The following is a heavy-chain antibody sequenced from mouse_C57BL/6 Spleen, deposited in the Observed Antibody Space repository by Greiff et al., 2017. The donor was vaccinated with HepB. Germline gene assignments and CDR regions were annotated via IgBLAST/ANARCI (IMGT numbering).Heavy chain of an antibody. CDR1: GYTFTSYW. CDR2: IDPSDSYT. CDR3: ARDGYGSIYFDY. J-gene: IGHJ2*01. V-gene: IGHV1-69*01. D-gene: IGHD1-1*01. Sequence: VQLQQPGAELVMPGASVKLSCKASGYTFTSYWMHWVKQRPGQGLEWIGEIDPSDSYTNYNQKFKGKSTLTVDKSSSTAYMQLSSRTSEDSAVYYCARDGYGSIYFDYWGQGTTLTVSS.